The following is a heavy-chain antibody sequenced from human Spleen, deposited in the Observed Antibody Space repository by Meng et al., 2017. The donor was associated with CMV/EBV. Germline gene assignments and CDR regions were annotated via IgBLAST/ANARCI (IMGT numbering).Heavy chain of an antibody. D-gene: IGHD1-26*01. CDR1: GFTFSDYS. Sequence: GGSLRLSCTASGFTFSDYSMNWVRQAPGKGLEWVASISSTSSYIYYADSVKGRFTISRDNAKNSLYLQMNSLRAEDTAVYYCARDPIYHYSGSYSGYFDYWGQGTLVTVSS. V-gene: IGHV3-21*01. CDR3: ARDPIYHYSGSYSGYFDY. J-gene: IGHJ4*02. CDR2: ISSTSSYI.